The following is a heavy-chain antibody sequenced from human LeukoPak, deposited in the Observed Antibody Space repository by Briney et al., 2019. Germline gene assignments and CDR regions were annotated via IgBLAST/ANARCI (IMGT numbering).Heavy chain of an antibody. V-gene: IGHV3-23*01. J-gene: IGHJ5*02. CDR3: AKTVNRYNWNDVVEWEERWFDP. CDR1: GFTFSSYA. D-gene: IGHD1-1*01. Sequence: GGSLRLSCAASGFTFSSYAMSWVRQAPGKGLEWVSAISGSGGSTYYADSVKGRFTISRDNSKNTLYLQMNSLRAEDTAVYYCAKTVNRYNWNDVVEWEERWFDPWGRGTLVTVS. CDR2: ISGSGGST.